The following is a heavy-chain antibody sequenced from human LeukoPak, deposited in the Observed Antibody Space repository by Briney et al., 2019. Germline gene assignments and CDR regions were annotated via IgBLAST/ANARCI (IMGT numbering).Heavy chain of an antibody. D-gene: IGHD3-22*01. Sequence: PGGSLRLSCAASGFTFDDYGMSWVRRAPGKGLEWVSGINWNGGSTGYADSVKGRFTISRDNAKDSLYLQMGSLRAEDTALYYCARADSTGYFLGHFDYWGQGTLVTVSS. CDR2: INWNGGST. CDR1: GFTFDDYG. V-gene: IGHV3-20*04. J-gene: IGHJ4*02. CDR3: ARADSTGYFLGHFDY.